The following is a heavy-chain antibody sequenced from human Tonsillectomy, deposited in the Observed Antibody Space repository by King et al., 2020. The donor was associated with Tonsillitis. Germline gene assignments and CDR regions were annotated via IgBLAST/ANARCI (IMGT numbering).Heavy chain of an antibody. D-gene: IGHD3-10*01. CDR3: AADYFDSETYYAGAFGM. CDR1: GYNLTELS. V-gene: IGHV1-24*01. CDR2: FDPEEGAT. Sequence: QVQLVQSGTEVRKPGASVKVSCKVSGYNLTELSIHWVRQAPGKGLEWMGGFDPEEGATVYAQMFQGRVAMTEDTSTDTAYMELRSLRSDDTAVYYCAADYFDSETYYAGAFGMWGQGTMVTVSS. J-gene: IGHJ3*02.